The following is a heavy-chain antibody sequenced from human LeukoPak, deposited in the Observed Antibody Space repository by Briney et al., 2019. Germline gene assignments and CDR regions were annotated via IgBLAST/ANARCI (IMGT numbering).Heavy chain of an antibody. J-gene: IGHJ3*02. CDR3: ARGQAFDI. V-gene: IGHV4-34*01. CDR1: GGSFSGYY. CDR2: INHSGST. Sequence: SETLSLTCAVYGGSFSGYYWSWIRQPPGKGREWIGEINHSGSTNYNPSLKSRVTISVDTSKNQFSLKLSSVTAADTAVYYCARGQAFDIWGQGTMVTVSS.